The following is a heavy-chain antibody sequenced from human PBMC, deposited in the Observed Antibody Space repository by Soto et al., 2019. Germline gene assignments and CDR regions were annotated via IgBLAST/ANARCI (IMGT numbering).Heavy chain of an antibody. V-gene: IGHV1-69*13. D-gene: IGHD5-12*01. CDR2: IIPVLTTT. CDR1: GGTFSSYA. J-gene: IGHJ4*02. CDR3: ARGTGYSDYDFLLYFDY. Sequence: SVKVSCKASGGTFSSYAISWVRQAPGQGLEWMGGIIPVLTTTNYAQKFHGRVTITADESTSTAYMELRSLRSEDTAVYYCARGTGYSDYDFLLYFDYWGQGTLVTVSS.